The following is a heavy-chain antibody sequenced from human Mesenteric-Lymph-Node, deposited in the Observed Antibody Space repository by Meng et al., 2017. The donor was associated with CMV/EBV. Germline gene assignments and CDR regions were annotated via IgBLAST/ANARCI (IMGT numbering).Heavy chain of an antibody. CDR2: INPSGGST. D-gene: IGHD3-3*01. CDR1: GYTFSNYY. V-gene: IGHV1-46*01. J-gene: IGHJ4*02. Sequence: ASVKVSCKASGYTFSNYYMHWVRQAPGQGLEWMGIINPSGGSTTYAQKFQGRVTMTRDTSTSTVYMELSSLRSEDTAVYYCARDKSTIFGVATVQLDFWGQGALVTVSS. CDR3: ARDKSTIFGVATVQLDF.